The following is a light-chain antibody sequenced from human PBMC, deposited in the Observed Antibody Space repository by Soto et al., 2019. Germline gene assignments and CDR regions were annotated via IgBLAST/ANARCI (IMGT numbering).Light chain of an antibody. CDR2: KES. J-gene: IGKJ4*01. Sequence: DIQMTQSPSSLSASVGDRVTFTCRASQSISNWLAWYQQKPGKAPKLLIYKESTLESGVPSRFSGSGSGTEFTLTIRSLQADEFAIYYCQKYNGYRLACGGGNKVDIK. CDR3: QKYNGYRLA. CDR1: QSISNW. V-gene: IGKV1-5*03.